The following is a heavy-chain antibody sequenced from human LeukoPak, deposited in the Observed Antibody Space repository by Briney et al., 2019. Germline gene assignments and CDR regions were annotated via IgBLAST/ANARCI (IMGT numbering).Heavy chain of an antibody. CDR3: ARGMRWEQRYALSIFFDY. V-gene: IGHV3-69-1*01. CDR2: ISSRGTT. D-gene: IGHD1-26*01. CDR1: GFNFIDYN. Sequence: AGGSLRLSCAGSGFNFIDYNMNWVRQAPGKGLEWISYISSRGTTYYADSVKGRFTISRDNAKNSLYLQMNSLRAEDTAVYYFARGMRWEQRYALSIFFDYWGQGTLVTVSS. J-gene: IGHJ4*02.